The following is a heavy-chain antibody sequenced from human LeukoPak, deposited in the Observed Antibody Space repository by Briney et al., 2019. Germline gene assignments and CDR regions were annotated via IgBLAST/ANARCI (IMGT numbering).Heavy chain of an antibody. CDR1: GYTFTTYY. CDR2: IIPIFGTA. J-gene: IGHJ4*02. CDR3: ASTNETGHFDY. Sequence: ASVKVSCKASGYTFTTYYMHWVRQAPGQGLEWMGGIIPIFGTANYAQKFQGRVTITADESTSTAYMELSSLRSEDTAVYFCASTNETGHFDYWGQGTLVTVSS. D-gene: IGHD1-1*01. V-gene: IGHV1-69*13.